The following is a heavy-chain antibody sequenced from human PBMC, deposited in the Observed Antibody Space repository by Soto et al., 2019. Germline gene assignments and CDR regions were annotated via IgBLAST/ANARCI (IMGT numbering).Heavy chain of an antibody. CDR3: ANQYSSSSYYYYYYMDV. J-gene: IGHJ6*03. CDR2: ISGSGGST. Sequence: GSLRLSCAASGFTFSSYAMSWVRQAPGKGLEWVSAISGSGGSTYYADSVKGRFTISRDNSKNTLYLQMNSLRAEDTAVYYCANQYSSSSYYYYYYMDVWGKGTTVTVSS. D-gene: IGHD6-6*01. CDR1: GFTFSSYA. V-gene: IGHV3-23*01.